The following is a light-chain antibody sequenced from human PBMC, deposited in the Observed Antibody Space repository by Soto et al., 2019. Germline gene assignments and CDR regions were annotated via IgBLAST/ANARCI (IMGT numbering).Light chain of an antibody. Sequence: DIQMTHSTSSLSSSLVYRVTITCRASQNIGSWLAWYQQKPGKAPKLLISKASTLETGVPSKFSGSGSGTEFTLTISSLQPDDVATYSCQQYVSYPLTFGGGTKVDI. CDR1: QNIGSW. V-gene: IGKV1-5*03. CDR2: KAS. J-gene: IGKJ4*01. CDR3: QQYVSYPLT.